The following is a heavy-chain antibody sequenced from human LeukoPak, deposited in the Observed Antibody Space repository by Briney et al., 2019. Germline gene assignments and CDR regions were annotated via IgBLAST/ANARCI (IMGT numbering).Heavy chain of an antibody. CDR3: ARGQGYYDILTGYYNDAFDI. CDR1: GGSISSGGYS. Sequence: SQTLSLTCAVSGGSISSGGYSWSWIRQPPGKGLEWIGYIYHSGSTYYNPSLKSRVTISVDRSKNQFSLKLSSVTAADTAVYYCARGQGYYDILTGYYNDAFDIWGQGTVVTVSS. CDR2: IYHSGST. V-gene: IGHV4-30-2*01. J-gene: IGHJ3*02. D-gene: IGHD3-9*01.